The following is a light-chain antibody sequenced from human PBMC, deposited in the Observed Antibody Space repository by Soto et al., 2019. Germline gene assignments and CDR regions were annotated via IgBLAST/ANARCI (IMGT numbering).Light chain of an antibody. Sequence: DIQMTQSPSSLSASVGDRVTITCRASQSIGSYLSWYQQKPGKAPKLLIYAASSLQTGVPLRFSGSGSGTDFTLTISSLQPEDFATYYCQQSYSTPWTFGQGTKVEIK. CDR2: AAS. CDR1: QSIGSY. CDR3: QQSYSTPWT. J-gene: IGKJ1*01. V-gene: IGKV1-39*01.